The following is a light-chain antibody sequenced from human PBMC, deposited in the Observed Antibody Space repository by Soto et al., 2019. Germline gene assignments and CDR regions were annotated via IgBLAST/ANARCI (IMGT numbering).Light chain of an antibody. CDR2: DVS. J-gene: IGKJ5*01. CDR3: QQYGSSPRLT. CDR1: QSITTW. V-gene: IGKV1-5*01. Sequence: TQMTQSPSTASSYVGECVTITCRPSQSITTWLAWYQQRPGNAPKLLIYDVSSLQSGVPSRFSGSGSGTDFTLTIRRLEPEDFPVYYCQQYGSSPRLTGGHGTRREIK.